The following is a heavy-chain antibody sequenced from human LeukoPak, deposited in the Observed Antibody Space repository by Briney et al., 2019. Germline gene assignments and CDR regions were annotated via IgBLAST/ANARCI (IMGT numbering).Heavy chain of an antibody. CDR1: GGSFSGYY. J-gene: IGHJ5*02. CDR2: INHSGST. D-gene: IGHD3-10*01. Sequence: PSETLSLTCAVYGGSFSGYYWSWIRQPPGKGLEWIGEINHSGSTNYNPSLKSRVTISGDTSKNQFSLKLRSVSAADTAVYYCARGKLPSITMVRGVRHTNWFDPWGQGTLVTVSS. V-gene: IGHV4-34*01. CDR3: ARGKLPSITMVRGVRHTNWFDP.